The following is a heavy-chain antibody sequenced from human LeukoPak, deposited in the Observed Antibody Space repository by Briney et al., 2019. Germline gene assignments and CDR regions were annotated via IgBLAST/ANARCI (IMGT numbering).Heavy chain of an antibody. CDR3: ATAGSSSVIYWRYYYYMDV. V-gene: IGHV1-69*01. Sequence: GSSVKVSCKASGGTFSSYAISWVRQAPGQGLEWMGGIIPIFGTANYAQKFQGRVTITADESTSTAYMELSSLRSEDTAVYYCATAGSSSVIYWRYYYYMDVWGKGTTATVSS. CDR1: GGTFSSYA. CDR2: IIPIFGTA. D-gene: IGHD2-2*01. J-gene: IGHJ6*03.